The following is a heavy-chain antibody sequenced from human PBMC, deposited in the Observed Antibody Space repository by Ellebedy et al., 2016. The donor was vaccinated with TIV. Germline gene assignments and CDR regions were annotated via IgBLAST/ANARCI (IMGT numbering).Heavy chain of an antibody. CDR2: MKQDGREE. CDR1: GFTFSNYW. Sequence: GGSLRLSCAASGFTFSNYWMTWVRQAPGKGLEWVANMKQDGREEYYVDSVKGRFIISRDNAKNSLYLQMNSLRAEDTAVYYCASDLGHSGYDLFDSWGQGTLVTVSA. J-gene: IGHJ4*02. CDR3: ASDLGHSGYDLFDS. D-gene: IGHD5-12*01. V-gene: IGHV3-7*03.